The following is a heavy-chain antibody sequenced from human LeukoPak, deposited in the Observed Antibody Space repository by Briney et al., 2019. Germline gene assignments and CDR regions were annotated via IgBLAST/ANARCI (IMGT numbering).Heavy chain of an antibody. Sequence: PSETLSLTCAVYGGSFSGYYWSWIRQPPGKGLEWIGEINHSGSTNYNPSLKSRVTISVDTSKNQFSLKLSSVTAADTAAYYCARTSPYHRRYCSSTSCPQPFDYWGQGTLVTVSS. CDR1: GGSFSGYY. CDR2: INHSGST. V-gene: IGHV4-34*01. D-gene: IGHD2-2*01. J-gene: IGHJ4*02. CDR3: ARTSPYHRRYCSSTSCPQPFDY.